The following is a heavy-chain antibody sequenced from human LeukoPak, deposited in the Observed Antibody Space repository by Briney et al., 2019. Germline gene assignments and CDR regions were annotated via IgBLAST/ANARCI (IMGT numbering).Heavy chain of an antibody. J-gene: IGHJ5*02. V-gene: IGHV4-34*01. CDR2: INHSGST. CDR1: GGSFSGYY. Sequence: SETLSLTCAVYGGSFSGYYWSWIRQPPGKGLEWIGEINHSGSTNYNPSLKSRVTISVDTSKNQFSLKLSSVTAADTAVYYCARYHAVRYCSGGSCYSGRPNWFDPWGQGTLVTVSS. CDR3: ARYHAVRYCSGGSCYSGRPNWFDP. D-gene: IGHD2-15*01.